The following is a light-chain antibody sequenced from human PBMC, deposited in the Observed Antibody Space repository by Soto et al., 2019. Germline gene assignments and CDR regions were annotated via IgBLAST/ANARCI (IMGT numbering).Light chain of an antibody. Sequence: QSVLTQPASVSGSPGQSITISCTGTSSDVGGYNYVSWYQQHPGKAPKVVIYEVSNRPSGVSNRFSGSKSGNTASLTISGLQAEDEADYYCDSYTKSITWVFRGGTTVTVL. CDR1: SSDVGGYNY. CDR2: EVS. V-gene: IGLV2-14*01. J-gene: IGLJ3*02. CDR3: DSYTKSITWV.